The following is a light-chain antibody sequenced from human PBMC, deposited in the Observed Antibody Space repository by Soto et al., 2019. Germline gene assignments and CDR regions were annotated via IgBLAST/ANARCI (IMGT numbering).Light chain of an antibody. V-gene: IGKV1-5*01. CDR1: QSISTW. J-gene: IGKJ1*01. CDR2: DAS. CDR3: QQYETYSGT. Sequence: DIQMTQSPSTLSASVGDRVTITCRAGQSISTWLAWYQQKPGKAPKLVIYDASTLESGVPSRFSVSVSGTEFTLTISSLQPDDFATYYCQQYETYSGTFGQGTRVEIK.